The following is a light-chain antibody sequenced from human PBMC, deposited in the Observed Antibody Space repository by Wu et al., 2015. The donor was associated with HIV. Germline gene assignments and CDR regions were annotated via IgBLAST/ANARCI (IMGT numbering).Light chain of an antibody. CDR2: SAS. CDR1: QSVSSSY. J-gene: IGKJ3*01. CDR3: QHYGSSPRLFT. Sequence: ENLLTQSPGTLSLSPGERATLSCRASQSVSSSYLAWYQQRPGQAPRLLIYSASVRATRIPARFSGRGSGTDFTLTISRLEPEDFAMYYCQHYGSSPRLFTFGPGTKVDIK. V-gene: IGKV3-20*01.